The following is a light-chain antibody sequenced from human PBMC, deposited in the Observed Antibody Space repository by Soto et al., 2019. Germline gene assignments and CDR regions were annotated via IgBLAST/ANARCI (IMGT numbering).Light chain of an antibody. Sequence: QSALTQPASVSGSPGQSITVSCTGTSSDVGGHNYVSWFQQHPGQAPKLLIYEVTTRPPGVSTRFSGSKSGNTASLTISGLQADDEADYHCSSYSSSGTLFVFGTGTKLTVL. J-gene: IGLJ1*01. CDR2: EVT. CDR1: SSDVGGHNY. CDR3: SSYSSSGTLFV. V-gene: IGLV2-14*01.